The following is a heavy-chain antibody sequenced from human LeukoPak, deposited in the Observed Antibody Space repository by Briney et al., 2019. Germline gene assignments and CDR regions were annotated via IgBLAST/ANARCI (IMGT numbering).Heavy chain of an antibody. J-gene: IGHJ4*02. CDR2: IKQDGSEK. CDR3: AKESAGY. V-gene: IGHV3-7*01. Sequence: GGSLRLSCAASGFTFSSYAMSWARQAPGKGLEWVANIKQDGSEKYYVDSVKGRFTISRDNAKNSLYLQMNSLRAEDTAVYYCAKESAGYWGQGTLVTVSS. CDR1: GFTFSSYA. D-gene: IGHD6-13*01.